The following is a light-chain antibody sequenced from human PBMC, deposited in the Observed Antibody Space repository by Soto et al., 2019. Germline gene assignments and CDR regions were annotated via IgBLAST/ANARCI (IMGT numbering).Light chain of an antibody. Sequence: QAPANLSLPPRQRGTLSCRASQNVDEHLAWNHQNPGQPPRLLIYDASPRATGIPARLSGSVSGTEFTLPISSLQSEDFAVYYGQQYKNWPITFCQGTRLEI. CDR1: QNVDEH. CDR3: QQYKNWPIT. V-gene: IGKV3-15*01. J-gene: IGKJ5*01. CDR2: DAS.